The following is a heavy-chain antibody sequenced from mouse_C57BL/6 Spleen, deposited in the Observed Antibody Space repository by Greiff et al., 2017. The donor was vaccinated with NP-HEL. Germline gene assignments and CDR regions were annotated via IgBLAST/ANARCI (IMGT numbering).Heavy chain of an antibody. CDR2: IYPGSGST. D-gene: IGHD4-1*01. Sequence: VQVVESGAELVKPGASVKMSCKASGYTFTSYWITWVKQRPGQGLEWIGDIYPGSGSTNYNEKFKSKATLTVDTSSSTAYMQLSSLTSEDSAVYYCARGWDGDYWGQGTTLTVSS. CDR1: GYTFTSYW. CDR3: ARGWDGDY. J-gene: IGHJ2*01. V-gene: IGHV1-55*01.